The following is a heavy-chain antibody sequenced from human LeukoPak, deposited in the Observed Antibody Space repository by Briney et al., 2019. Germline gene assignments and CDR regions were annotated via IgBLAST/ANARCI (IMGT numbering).Heavy chain of an antibody. CDR3: ARKLAL. J-gene: IGHJ4*02. V-gene: IGHV3-48*02. Sequence: QPGGSLRLSCAASGFSFSTYAMNWVRQAPGKGLEWIAYIGSRGDTIYYADSEKGRFAISRDNAKNSLFLQMNSLREEDTAVYFCARKLALWGQGTLVTVSS. CDR1: GFSFSTYA. CDR2: IGSRGDTI.